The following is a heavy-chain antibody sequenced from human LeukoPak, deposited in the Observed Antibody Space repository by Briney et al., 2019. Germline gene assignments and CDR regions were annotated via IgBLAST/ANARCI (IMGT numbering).Heavy chain of an antibody. CDR2: ISYDGSNK. D-gene: IGHD3-22*01. V-gene: IGHV3-30*03. J-gene: IGHJ4*02. CDR1: GFTFSSYG. Sequence: GRSLRLSCAASGFTFSSYGMHWVRQAPGKGLEWVAVISYDGSNKYYADSVKGRFTISRDNAKNSLYLQMNSLRAEDTAVYYCGGDYSGYFDYWGQGALVTVSS. CDR3: GGDYSGYFDY.